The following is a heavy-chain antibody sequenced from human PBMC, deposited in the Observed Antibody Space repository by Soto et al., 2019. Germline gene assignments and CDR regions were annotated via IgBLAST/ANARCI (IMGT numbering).Heavy chain of an antibody. V-gene: IGHV4-39*01. CDR1: GGSISSSSYY. CDR3: ARLTYYYGSGSHDRFDP. D-gene: IGHD3-10*01. J-gene: IGHJ5*02. CDR2: IYYSGST. Sequence: QLQLQESGPGLVKPSETLSLTCTVSGGSISSSSYYWGWIRQPPGKGLEWIGSIYYSGSTYYNPSLKSRVTISVDTSKNQFSLKLSSVTAADTAVYYCARLTYYYGSGSHDRFDPWGQGTLVTVSS.